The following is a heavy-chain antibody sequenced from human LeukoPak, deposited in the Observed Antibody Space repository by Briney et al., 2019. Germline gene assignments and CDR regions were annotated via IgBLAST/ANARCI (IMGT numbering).Heavy chain of an antibody. CDR3: AREVFGILTGYYFDY. CDR1: GGSFSGFY. V-gene: IGHV4-34*01. Sequence: PSETLSLTCAVYGGSFSGFYWGWIRQPPGKGLEWIGEINHSGSTNYRSSLKSRITVSVDTSKKQFSLKLNSVTAADTAVYYCAREVFGILTGYYFDYWGQGTLVTVSS. J-gene: IGHJ4*02. D-gene: IGHD3-9*01. CDR2: INHSGST.